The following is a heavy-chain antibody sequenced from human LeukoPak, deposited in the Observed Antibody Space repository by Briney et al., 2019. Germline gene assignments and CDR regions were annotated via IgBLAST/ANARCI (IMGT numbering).Heavy chain of an antibody. CDR1: GGSINRGTYY. J-gene: IGHJ4*02. CDR2: ISSSGDT. D-gene: IGHD1-1*01. Sequence: SQTLSLTCIVSGGSINRGTYYWSWIRQSAGKGLEWIGRISSSGDTNHNPSLKSRVALSVDTSKNQFSLKLNSVTAADTAVYYCARELERPWGYFDYWGQGTLVTVSS. CDR3: ARELERPWGYFDY. V-gene: IGHV4-61*02.